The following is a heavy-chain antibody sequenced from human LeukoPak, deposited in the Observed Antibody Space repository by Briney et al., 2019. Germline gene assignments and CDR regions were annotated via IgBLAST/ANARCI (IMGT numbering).Heavy chain of an antibody. D-gene: IGHD6-13*01. J-gene: IGHJ4*02. CDR2: ISYDGSNK. V-gene: IGHV3-30*04. CDR1: GFTFSSYA. Sequence: PGGSLRLSCAASGFTFSSYAMHWVRQAPGKGLEWVAVISYDGSNKYYADSVKGRFTISRDNSKNTLYLQMNSLRAEDTAVYYCAREGVRRAAAELPDYWGQGTLVTVSS. CDR3: AREGVRRAAAELPDY.